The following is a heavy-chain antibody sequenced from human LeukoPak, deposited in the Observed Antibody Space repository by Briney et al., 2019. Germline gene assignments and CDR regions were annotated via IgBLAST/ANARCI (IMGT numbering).Heavy chain of an antibody. CDR1: GFTFDDYA. Sequence: GRSLRLSCAASGFTFDDYAMHWVRRAPGKGLEWVSGISWNSGSIGYADSVKGRFTISRDNAKNSLYLQMNSLRAEDMALYYCAKDLCAVTTGCAFDIWGQGTMVTVSS. J-gene: IGHJ3*02. D-gene: IGHD4-17*01. CDR2: ISWNSGSI. V-gene: IGHV3-9*03. CDR3: AKDLCAVTTGCAFDI.